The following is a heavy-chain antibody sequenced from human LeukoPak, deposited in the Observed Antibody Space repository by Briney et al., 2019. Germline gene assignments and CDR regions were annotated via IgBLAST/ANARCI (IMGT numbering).Heavy chain of an antibody. CDR3: VRAAMPYIINGRRFDY. CDR1: GFTSSAFD. D-gene: IGHD2-2*01. J-gene: IGHJ4*02. CDR2: SGTVGDT. V-gene: IGHV3-13*04. Sequence: GGSLRLSCAASGFTSSAFDMHWVRQITGGGLEWVSTSGTVGDTFYSDSVKGRFTISRENAKNSVHLQMNSLRVEDSAIYFCVRAAMPYIINGRRFDYWGQGTLVTVSS.